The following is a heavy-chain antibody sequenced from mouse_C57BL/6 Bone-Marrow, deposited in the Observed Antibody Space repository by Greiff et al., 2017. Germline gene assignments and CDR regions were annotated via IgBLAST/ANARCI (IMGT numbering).Heavy chain of an antibody. CDR1: GYTFTSYG. CDR2: IYPRSGNT. V-gene: IGHV1-81*01. CDR3: ARGRLLADLIAY. Sequence: QVKLQQSGAELARPGASVKMSCKASGYTFTSYGISWVKQRTGQGLEWIGEIYPRSGNTYYNEKFKGKATLTADKSSSTAYMELRSLTSADSVVYCWARGRLLADLIAYWGQGTIVTVSA. J-gene: IGHJ3*01.